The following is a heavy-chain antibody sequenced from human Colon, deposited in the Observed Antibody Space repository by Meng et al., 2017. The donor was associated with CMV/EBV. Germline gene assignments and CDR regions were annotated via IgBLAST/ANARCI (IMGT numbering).Heavy chain of an antibody. V-gene: IGHV3-48*03. CDR3: ARPMARGILNYYYYGLDV. J-gene: IGHJ6*02. CDR2: ISSSGSII. Sequence: GESLKISCAASGFPFSSYEMNWVRQPPGKGLEWVSYISSSGSIIYYADSVKGRFTISRDKSENTVYLQMNSLGAEDTAVYYCARPMARGILNYYYYGLDVWGQGTTVTVSS. D-gene: IGHD3-10*01. CDR1: GFPFSSYE.